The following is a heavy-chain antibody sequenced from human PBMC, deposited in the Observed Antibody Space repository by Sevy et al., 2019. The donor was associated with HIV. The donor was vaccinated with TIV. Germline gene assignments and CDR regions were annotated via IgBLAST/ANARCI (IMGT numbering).Heavy chain of an antibody. CDR2: ISAYNGNT. J-gene: IGHJ4*02. V-gene: IGHV1-18*01. D-gene: IGHD1-7*01. Sequence: ASVKVSCKASGYSFTSYGISWVRQAPGQGLEWMGWISAYNGNTNYAQKLQGRVTMTTDTSTITAYMELRSLSSDDTAVYYCASGKTGTPHFDYWGQGTLVTVSS. CDR3: ASGKTGTPHFDY. CDR1: GYSFTSYG.